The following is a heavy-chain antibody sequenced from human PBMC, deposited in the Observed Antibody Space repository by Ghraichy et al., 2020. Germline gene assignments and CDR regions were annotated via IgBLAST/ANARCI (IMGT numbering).Heavy chain of an antibody. D-gene: IGHD2-21*02. CDR3: HSIVVVTAVNDAFDI. Sequence: GGSLRLSCAASGFTFSSYGMHWVRQAPGKGLEWVAVISYDGSNKYYADSVKGRFTISRDNSKNTLYLQMNSLRAEDTAVYYCHSIVVVTAVNDAFDIWGQGTMVTVSS. CDR2: ISYDGSNK. J-gene: IGHJ3*02. V-gene: IGHV3-30*03. CDR1: GFTFSSYG.